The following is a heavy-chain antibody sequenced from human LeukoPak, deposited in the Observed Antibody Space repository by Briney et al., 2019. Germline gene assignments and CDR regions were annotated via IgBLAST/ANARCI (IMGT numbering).Heavy chain of an antibody. D-gene: IGHD1-26*01. CDR3: ARDRGGWELN. Sequence: SETLSLTCTVSGGSISSSSYYWGWIRQPPGKGLEWIGSIYYSGSTYYNPSLKSRVTISVDTSKNQFSLKLSSVTAADTAVYYCARDRGGWELNWGQGTLVTVSS. CDR1: GGSISSSSYY. V-gene: IGHV4-39*07. J-gene: IGHJ4*02. CDR2: IYYSGST.